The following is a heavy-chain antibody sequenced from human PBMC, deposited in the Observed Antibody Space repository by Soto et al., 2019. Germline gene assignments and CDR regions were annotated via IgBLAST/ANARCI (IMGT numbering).Heavy chain of an antibody. Sequence: SETLSLTCAVYGGSFSGYYLSWIRQPPGKGLEWIGEINHSGSTNYNPSLKSRVTISVDTSKNQFSLKLSSVTAADTAVYYCARALFGYHFDYWGQGTLVTVSS. J-gene: IGHJ4*02. V-gene: IGHV4-34*01. CDR3: ARALFGYHFDY. D-gene: IGHD5-18*01. CDR1: GGSFSGYY. CDR2: INHSGST.